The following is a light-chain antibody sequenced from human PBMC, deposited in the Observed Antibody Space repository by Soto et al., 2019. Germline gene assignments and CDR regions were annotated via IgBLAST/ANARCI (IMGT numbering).Light chain of an antibody. V-gene: IGLV2-14*01. J-gene: IGLJ1*01. CDR1: SSDVGGYNY. CDR2: EVS. Sequence: QSALTQPASVSGSPGQSVTISCTGTSSDVGGYNYVSWYQQHPGKVPKLMIYEVSNRPSGVVNRFSGSKSGNTASLTISGLQAEDEADYYCSSFTSSSTQVFGTGPKVTVL. CDR3: SSFTSSSTQV.